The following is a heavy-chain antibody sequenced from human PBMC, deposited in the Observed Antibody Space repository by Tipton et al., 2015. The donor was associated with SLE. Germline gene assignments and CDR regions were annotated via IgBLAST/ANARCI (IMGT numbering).Heavy chain of an antibody. CDR3: AREGGIAARPGYYYMDV. V-gene: IGHV1-69*04. J-gene: IGHJ6*03. CDR2: IIPILGIA. D-gene: IGHD6-6*01. Sequence: QSGPEVKKPGSSVKVSCKASGGTFSSYTISWVRQAPGQGLEWMGRIIPILGIANYAQKFQGRVTITADKSTSTAYMELSSLRSEDTAVYYCAREGGIAARPGYYYMDVWGKGTTVTVSS. CDR1: GGTFSSYT.